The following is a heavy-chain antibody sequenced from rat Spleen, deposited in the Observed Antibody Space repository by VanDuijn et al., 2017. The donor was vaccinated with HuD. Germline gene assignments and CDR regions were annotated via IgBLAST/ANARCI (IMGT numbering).Heavy chain of an antibody. V-gene: IGHV4-2*01. CDR2: INKDGSIK. Sequence: EVKLVESGGGLVQPGRSLKLSCAAAGFNFNDYWMGWVRQAPGKGLEWIGEINKDGSIKKYNPSLKDKFTISRDNAQNTLYLQMSKLGSEDTATYYCVSERLGVEEWGQGVMVTVSS. J-gene: IGHJ2*01. D-gene: IGHD4-3*01. CDR1: GFNFNDYW. CDR3: VSERLGVEE.